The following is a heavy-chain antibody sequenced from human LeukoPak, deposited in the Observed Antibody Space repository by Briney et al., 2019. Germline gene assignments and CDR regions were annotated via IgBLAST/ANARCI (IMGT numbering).Heavy chain of an antibody. CDR1: GYTFTNYG. D-gene: IGHD5-18*01. J-gene: IGHJ6*03. Sequence: ASVKVSCKASGYTFTNYGISWVRQAPGHGLEWMGWISGNSGDTRYAQDLQGRVTVTTDTSTSTSYMELRSLRSDDTAVYYCARDRVVDTTDYYMDVWGKGTTVTVSS. CDR2: ISGNSGDT. CDR3: ARDRVVDTTDYYMDV. V-gene: IGHV1-18*01.